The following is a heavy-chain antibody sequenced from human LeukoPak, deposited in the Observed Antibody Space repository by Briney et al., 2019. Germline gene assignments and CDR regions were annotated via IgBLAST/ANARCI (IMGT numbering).Heavy chain of an antibody. CDR1: GFTFSSYA. V-gene: IGHV3-64*02. Sequence: GGSLRLSCVVSGFTFSSYAMHWVREAPGKGLEYVSAISSNGGSTYYADSVKGRFTISRDNSKNTLYLQMGSLRVEDMAVYYCARASSGWYGYWGQGPLVTVPS. D-gene: IGHD6-19*01. CDR2: ISSNGGST. CDR3: ARASSGWYGY. J-gene: IGHJ4*02.